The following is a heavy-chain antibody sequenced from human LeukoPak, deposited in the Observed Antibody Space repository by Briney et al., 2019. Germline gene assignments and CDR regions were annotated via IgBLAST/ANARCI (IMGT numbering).Heavy chain of an antibody. D-gene: IGHD3-22*01. J-gene: IGHJ4*02. CDR1: GFTFSNAW. Sequence: GGSLRLSCAASGFTFSNAWMSWVRHAPGKGREWVGRIKSKTDGGTTDYAAPVKGRFTISRDDSKNTLYLQMNSLTTEDTAVYSCTTESYDSSGYYVDYWGQGTLVTVSS. V-gene: IGHV3-15*01. CDR2: IKSKTDGGTT. CDR3: TTESYDSSGYYVDY.